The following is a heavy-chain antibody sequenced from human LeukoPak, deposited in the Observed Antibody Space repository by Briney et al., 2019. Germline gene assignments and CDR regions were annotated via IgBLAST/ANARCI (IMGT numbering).Heavy chain of an antibody. V-gene: IGHV1-2*02. D-gene: IGHD2-2*01. CDR2: ISPKSGDT. J-gene: IGHJ4*02. Sequence: ASVKVSCKASGYTFSGYYMHWVRQAPGQGHEWMGWISPKSGDTNYAQNFQGRVPMTRDTSISTAYMELSRLTSDDTAVYYCARGRDKTTSPAIDYWGQGTLVTVSS. CDR1: GYTFSGYY. CDR3: ARGRDKTTSPAIDY.